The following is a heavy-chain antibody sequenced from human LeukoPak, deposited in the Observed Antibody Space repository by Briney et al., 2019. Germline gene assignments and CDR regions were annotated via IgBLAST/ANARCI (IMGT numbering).Heavy chain of an antibody. J-gene: IGHJ5*02. D-gene: IGHD3-22*01. V-gene: IGHV1-2*06. CDR1: GYTFAGYY. Sequence: ASVKVSCKASGYTFAGYYMHWVRQAPGQGLESMGRINPNSGGTNYAQKFQGRVTMTRDTSISTAYMELSRLRSDDTAVYYRARRYYYDSSGYRPLLNWFDPWGQGTLVTVSS. CDR2: INPNSGGT. CDR3: ARRYYYDSSGYRPLLNWFDP.